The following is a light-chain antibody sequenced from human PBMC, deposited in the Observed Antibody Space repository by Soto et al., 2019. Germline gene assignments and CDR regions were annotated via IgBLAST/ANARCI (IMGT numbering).Light chain of an antibody. CDR3: CSYLGSYSYV. Sequence: QSALTQPRSVSGSPGQSVTISCTGTSXDVGGYDSVSWYQQQPGKAPKLLIYDVTKRPSGVPNRFSGSKSGNTASLTISGLQAEDEADYYCCSYLGSYSYVFGTGTKVTVL. J-gene: IGLJ1*01. CDR1: SXDVGGYDS. CDR2: DVT. V-gene: IGLV2-11*01.